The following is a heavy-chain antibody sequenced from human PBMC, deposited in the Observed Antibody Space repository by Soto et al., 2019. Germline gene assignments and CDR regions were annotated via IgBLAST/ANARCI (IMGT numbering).Heavy chain of an antibody. CDR3: AAQRSGGITIFGLAGFWQNWFDP. V-gene: IGHV1-58*01. CDR1: GFTFTSSA. J-gene: IGHJ5*02. CDR2: IVVGSGNT. D-gene: IGHD3-3*01. Sequence: GASVKVSCKASGFTFTSSAVQWVRQARGQRLEWIGWIVVGSGNTNYAQKFQERVTITRDMSTSTAYMELSSLRSEDTAVYYCAAQRSGGITIFGLAGFWQNWFDPWGQGTLVTVSS.